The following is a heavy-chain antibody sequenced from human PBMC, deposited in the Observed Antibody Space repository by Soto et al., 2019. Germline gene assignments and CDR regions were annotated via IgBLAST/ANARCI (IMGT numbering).Heavy chain of an antibody. CDR2: IRSKDDGGTT. Sequence: PGGSLRLSCVASGFTFSAAWMSWVRQTPGKGLEWVGRIRSKDDGGTTDYAAPVKGRFAMSRDDSTNTLYLQMSSLIIEDTAVYFCVREDDGGDRDYYGLDVWGQGTTVTVSS. V-gene: IGHV3-15*01. J-gene: IGHJ6*02. CDR1: GFTFSAAW. CDR3: VREDDGGDRDYYGLDV. D-gene: IGHD4-17*01.